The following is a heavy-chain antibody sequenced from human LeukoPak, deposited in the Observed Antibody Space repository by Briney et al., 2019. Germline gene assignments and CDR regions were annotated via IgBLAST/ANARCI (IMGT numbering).Heavy chain of an antibody. CDR3: AKVHGFYYILQH. V-gene: IGHV3-30*02. Sequence: GGSLRLSCAASGFTLNNYGMHWVRQAAGKGLEWVAFIRYDGSKDYYADSVKGRFTISRDNSKNTLYLQMSSLRPDDTAVYYCAKVHGFYYILQHWGQGTLVTVST. CDR1: GFTLNNYG. D-gene: IGHD3-10*01. CDR2: IRYDGSKD. J-gene: IGHJ1*01.